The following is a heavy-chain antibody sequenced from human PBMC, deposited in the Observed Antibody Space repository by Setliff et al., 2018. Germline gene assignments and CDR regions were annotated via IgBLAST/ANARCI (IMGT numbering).Heavy chain of an antibody. Sequence: ASVKVSCKASGYTFTGYYMHWVRQAPGQGLEWMGRINPNSGGTNYAQKFQGRVTMTRDTSTSTAYMELRSLRSDDTAVYYCARKGLDYSLHFDYWGQGTLVTVPQ. CDR3: ARKGLDYSLHFDY. CDR2: INPNSGGT. J-gene: IGHJ4*02. CDR1: GYTFTGYY. V-gene: IGHV1-2*06. D-gene: IGHD5-18*01.